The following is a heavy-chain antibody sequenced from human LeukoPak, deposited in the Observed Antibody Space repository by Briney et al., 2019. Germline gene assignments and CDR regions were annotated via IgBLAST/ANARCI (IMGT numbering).Heavy chain of an antibody. CDR1: GGSISSYY. V-gene: IGHV4-59*12. D-gene: IGHD3-10*01. CDR3: ARGRYRVLWFGELSDPFDY. J-gene: IGHJ4*02. CDR2: IYYSGST. Sequence: SETLSLTCTVSGGSISSYYWSWIRQPPGKGLEWIGYIYYSGSTNYNPSLKSRVTISVDTSKNQFSLKLSSVTAADTAVYYCARGRYRVLWFGELSDPFDYWGQGTLVTVSS.